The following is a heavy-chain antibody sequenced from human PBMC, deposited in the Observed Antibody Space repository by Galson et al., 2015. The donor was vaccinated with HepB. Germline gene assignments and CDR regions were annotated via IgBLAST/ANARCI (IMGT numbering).Heavy chain of an antibody. Sequence: SVKVSCKASGYTFTGYYMHWVRQAPGQGLEWMGRINPNSGGTNYAQKFQGRVTMTRDTSISTAYMELSRLRSDDTAVYYCARGWRIRITIFGKGGADYWGQGTLVTVSS. J-gene: IGHJ4*02. V-gene: IGHV1-2*06. CDR1: GYTFTGYY. CDR3: ARGWRIRITIFGKGGADY. CDR2: INPNSGGT. D-gene: IGHD3-3*01.